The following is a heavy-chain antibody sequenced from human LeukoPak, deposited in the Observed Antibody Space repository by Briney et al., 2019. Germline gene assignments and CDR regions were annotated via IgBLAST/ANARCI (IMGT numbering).Heavy chain of an antibody. D-gene: IGHD3-9*01. CDR2: IRHKVHSYTT. Sequence: GGSLRLSCAASGFIFSNHYMDWVRQAPGKGLEWVRRIRHKVHSYTTEYAAAVRDRFIISREDSQNSLYLQMNSLKTDDTAVYYCARHAADYDVLTGSYSGDYFDYWGQGTLVTVSS. J-gene: IGHJ4*02. CDR3: ARHAADYDVLTGSYSGDYFDY. V-gene: IGHV3-72*01. CDR1: GFIFSNHY.